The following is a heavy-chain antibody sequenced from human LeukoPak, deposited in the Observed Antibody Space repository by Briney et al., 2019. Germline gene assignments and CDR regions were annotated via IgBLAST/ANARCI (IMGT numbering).Heavy chain of an antibody. D-gene: IGHD1-26*01. CDR1: GGTFSSYA. Sequence: GASVKVSCKASGGTFSSYAISWVRQAPGQGLEWMGGIIPIFGTANYAQKFQGRVTITTDESTSTAYMELSSLRSEDTAVYYCARDRGSYKPHWFDPWGQGTLVTVSS. V-gene: IGHV1-69*05. J-gene: IGHJ5*02. CDR2: IIPIFGTA. CDR3: ARDRGSYKPHWFDP.